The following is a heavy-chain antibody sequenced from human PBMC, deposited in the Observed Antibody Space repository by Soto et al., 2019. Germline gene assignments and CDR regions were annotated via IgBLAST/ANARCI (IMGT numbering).Heavy chain of an antibody. CDR3: ARASLRFLEWLLSRAYGMDV. CDR1: GYTFTSYD. CDR2: MNPNSGNT. Sequence: GASVKVSCKASGYTFTSYDINWVRQATGQGLEWMGWMNPNSGNTGYAQKFQGRVTMTRNTSISTAYMELSSLRSEDTAVYYCARASLRFLEWLLSRAYGMDVWGQGTTVTVSS. D-gene: IGHD3-3*01. J-gene: IGHJ6*02. V-gene: IGHV1-8*01.